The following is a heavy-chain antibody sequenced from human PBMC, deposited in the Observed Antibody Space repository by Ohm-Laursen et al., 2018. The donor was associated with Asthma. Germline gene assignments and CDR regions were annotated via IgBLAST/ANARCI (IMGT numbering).Heavy chain of an antibody. CDR1: GFYFSTYS. CDR2: ITSGSDII. J-gene: IGHJ4*02. Sequence: SLRLSCTASGFYFSTYSMHWVRQAPGKGPEWLAFITSGSDIIHYALSVEGRFTISRDNAKKSLYLQMESLRAEDTAVYYCARDVLGATGDYWGQGTLVTVSS. V-gene: IGHV3-48*01. D-gene: IGHD1-26*01. CDR3: ARDVLGATGDY.